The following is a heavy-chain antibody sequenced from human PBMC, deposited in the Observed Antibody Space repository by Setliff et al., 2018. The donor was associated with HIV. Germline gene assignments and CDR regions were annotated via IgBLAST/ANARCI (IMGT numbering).Heavy chain of an antibody. D-gene: IGHD4-4*01. V-gene: IGHV3-7*03. Sequence: GGSLRLSCTASGFTFSDYWMTWVRQAPGKGLEWVANIRDDGSETYYAPSMKGRFTIARDNANNSLYLQMNSLRAEDTAVYYCAKGGRDYNWGQGTLVTVSS. CDR3: AKGGRDYN. CDR2: IRDDGSET. CDR1: GFTFSDYW. J-gene: IGHJ4*02.